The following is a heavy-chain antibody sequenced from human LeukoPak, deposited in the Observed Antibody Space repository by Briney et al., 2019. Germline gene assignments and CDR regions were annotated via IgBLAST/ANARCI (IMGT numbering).Heavy chain of an antibody. CDR3: ARGDEVRGVGYYYYYGMDV. J-gene: IGHJ6*02. V-gene: IGHV3-11*01. CDR2: ISSSGSTI. D-gene: IGHD3-10*01. Sequence: PGGSLRLSCAVPGFTFSDYYMSWIRQAPGKGLEWVSYISSSGSTIYYADSVKGRFTVSRDNAKNSLYLQMNSLRAEDTAVYYCARGDEVRGVGYYYYYGMDVWGQGTTVTVSS. CDR1: GFTFSDYY.